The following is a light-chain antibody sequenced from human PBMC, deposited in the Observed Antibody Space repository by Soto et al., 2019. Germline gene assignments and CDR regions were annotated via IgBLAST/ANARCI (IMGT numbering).Light chain of an antibody. CDR2: GAS. Sequence: EIVLTQSPGTLSLSPGERATLSCRASQSVSSSYLAWYQQKPGQAPRLLIYGASSRATGIPDRFSGSGSGADFTLTISRLATDGFALYYCQQFGSSPLFTFVPGTKVDVK. J-gene: IGKJ3*01. CDR3: QQFGSSPLFT. CDR1: QSVSSSY. V-gene: IGKV3-20*01.